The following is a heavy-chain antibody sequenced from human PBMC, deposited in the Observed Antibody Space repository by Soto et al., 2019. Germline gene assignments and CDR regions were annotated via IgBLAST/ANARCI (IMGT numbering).Heavy chain of an antibody. D-gene: IGHD6-13*01. CDR2: ISSSGSTI. CDR1: GFTFSDYY. CDR3: ARVYSTRPYYYYYMDV. J-gene: IGHJ6*03. Sequence: GGSLRLSCAASGFTFSDYYMSWIRQAPGKGLEWVSYISSSGSTIYYADSVKGRFTISRDNAKNSLYLQMNSLRAEDTAVYYCARVYSTRPYYYYYMDVWGKGTTVTVSS. V-gene: IGHV3-11*01.